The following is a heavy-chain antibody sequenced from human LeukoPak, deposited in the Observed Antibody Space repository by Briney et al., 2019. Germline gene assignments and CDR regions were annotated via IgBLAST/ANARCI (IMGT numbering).Heavy chain of an antibody. CDR2: ISGSGGNT. V-gene: IGHV3-23*01. Sequence: GGSLRLSCAASGFTFSSYAMSWARQAPGKGLEWISGISGSGGNTYYADSVKGRFTISRDISKNTLYPQMNSLRGEDTAVYYCAKPGDGCSGGSCYYFDYWGQGTLVTVSS. J-gene: IGHJ4*02. CDR3: AKPGDGCSGGSCYYFDY. CDR1: GFTFSSYA. D-gene: IGHD2-15*01.